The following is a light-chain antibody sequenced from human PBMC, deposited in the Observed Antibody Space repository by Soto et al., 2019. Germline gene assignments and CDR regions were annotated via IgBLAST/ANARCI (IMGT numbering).Light chain of an antibody. Sequence: DIQLTQSPSFLSASVGDRVTITCRASQGITSYLAWYQQKPGKAPKLLINGASTLQSGVPSRFSGTGSGTEFTLTVSSLQPEDFATYYCQQVNSYPLTFGGGTKVEIK. J-gene: IGKJ4*01. CDR3: QQVNSYPLT. CDR2: GAS. V-gene: IGKV1-9*01. CDR1: QGITSY.